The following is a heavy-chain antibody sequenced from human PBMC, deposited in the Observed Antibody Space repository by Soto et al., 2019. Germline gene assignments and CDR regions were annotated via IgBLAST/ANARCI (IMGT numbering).Heavy chain of an antibody. V-gene: IGHV4-30-4*01. Sequence: QVQLQESGPGLVKPSQTLSLTCTVSGGSISSGDYYWSWIRQPPGKGLEWIGYIYYSGSTYSNPSLKIRVTLSVDTSKNQFALKLSSVTAADTAVYYCALVDTAMVKVFDYWGQGTLVTVSS. CDR2: IYYSGST. J-gene: IGHJ4*02. D-gene: IGHD5-18*01. CDR1: GGSISSGDYY. CDR3: ALVDTAMVKVFDY.